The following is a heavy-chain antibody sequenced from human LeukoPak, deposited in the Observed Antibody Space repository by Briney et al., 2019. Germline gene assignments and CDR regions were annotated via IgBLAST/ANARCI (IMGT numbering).Heavy chain of an antibody. V-gene: IGHV3-23*01. CDR3: AKDRGWLLAPGYFDY. CDR2: ISGSGGST. CDR1: GFTFSSYA. D-gene: IGHD3-22*01. J-gene: IGHJ4*02. Sequence: PGGSLRLSCAASGFTFSSYAMSWVRQAPGKGLEWVSAISGSGGSTYYADSVKGRFTISRDNSKNTLYLQMNSLRAEDTALYYCAKDRGWLLAPGYFDYWGQGTLVTVSS.